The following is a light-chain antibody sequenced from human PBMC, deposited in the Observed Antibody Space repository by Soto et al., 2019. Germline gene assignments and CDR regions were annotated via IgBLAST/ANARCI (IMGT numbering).Light chain of an antibody. J-gene: IGKJ1*01. CDR1: QSISSW. Sequence: DIQMTQSPSSLSASVGDRVTITCRASQSISSWLAWYQQKPGKAPKLLIYDASSLESGVPSRFSGSGSGTEFTLTISSVQPDDFATYYCQQYETFSGTFGPGTKVDIK. CDR2: DAS. V-gene: IGKV1-5*01. CDR3: QQYETFSGT.